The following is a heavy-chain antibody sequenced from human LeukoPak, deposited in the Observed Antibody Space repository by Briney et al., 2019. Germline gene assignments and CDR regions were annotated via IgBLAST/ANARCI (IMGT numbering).Heavy chain of an antibody. V-gene: IGHV3-64D*06. D-gene: IGHD6-13*01. J-gene: IGHJ4*02. Sequence: GGSLRLSCLASGPALISYAMHWARQAPGKGLEHVSTISSNGGNTYYADSVKGRFTISRDTSKNTLYLQMSSLRGDDTAVYYCLKGSQGPIWQQLVPDHWGQGTLVTVSS. CDR3: LKGSQGPIWQQLVPDH. CDR2: ISSNGGNT. CDR1: GPALISYA.